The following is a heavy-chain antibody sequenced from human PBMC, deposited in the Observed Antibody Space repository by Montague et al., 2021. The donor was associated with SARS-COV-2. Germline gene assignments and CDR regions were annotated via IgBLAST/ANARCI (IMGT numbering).Heavy chain of an antibody. CDR3: ARGSTGWYAIFGHYGMDV. Sequence: SLRLSCAASRFTFSDFWMNWVRQAPGKGLEWVADIKHDGSEKSYVDSVKGRFTISRDNAKNSLYLQMNSLRAEDTAVYYCARGSTGWYAIFGHYGMDVWGQRTTVTVSS. J-gene: IGHJ6*02. CDR2: IKHDGSEK. V-gene: IGHV3-7*01. CDR1: RFTFSDFW. D-gene: IGHD6-19*01.